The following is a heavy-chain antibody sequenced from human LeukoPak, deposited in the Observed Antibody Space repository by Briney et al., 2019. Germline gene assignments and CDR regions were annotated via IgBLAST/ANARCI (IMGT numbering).Heavy chain of an antibody. J-gene: IGHJ4*02. CDR3: AREDRVGPNIFDY. CDR2: IYYSGST. D-gene: IGHD1-26*01. Sequence: SQTLSLTCTVSGGSISSGDYYWSWIRQPPGKGLEWTGFIYYSGSTYYNPSLKRRLSISVDTSKNQFSLKLNSVTAADTAVYYCAREDRVGPNIFDYSGQGTLVTVSS. CDR1: GGSISSGDYY. V-gene: IGHV4-30-4*01.